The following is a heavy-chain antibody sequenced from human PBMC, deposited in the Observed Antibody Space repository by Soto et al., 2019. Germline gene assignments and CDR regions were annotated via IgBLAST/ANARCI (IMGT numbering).Heavy chain of an antibody. Sequence: PGGSLRLSCVASGFTFNSHVMTWVRQAPGKGMEWVSGLSGSGGSTYYADSVKGRFTISRDNSKNTLYLQMNSLRAEDTAVYYCAKESAFWSGYPDYWGQGTLVTVSS. CDR1: GFTFNSHV. V-gene: IGHV3-23*01. D-gene: IGHD3-3*01. J-gene: IGHJ4*02. CDR3: AKESAFWSGYPDY. CDR2: LSGSGGST.